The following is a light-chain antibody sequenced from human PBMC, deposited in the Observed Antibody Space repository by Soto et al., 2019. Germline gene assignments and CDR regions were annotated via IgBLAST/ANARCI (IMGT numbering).Light chain of an antibody. CDR3: QQYGGSPLLT. CDR2: GAS. V-gene: IGKV3-20*01. J-gene: IGKJ4*01. Sequence: EIVLTQSPATLSLSPGERATLSCRASQSLSTYLAWYQQKPGQAPRLLIYGASSRATGIPDRFSGSGSGTDFTLTISRVEPEDFAVYYCQQYGGSPLLTFGGGTKVDIK. CDR1: QSLSTY.